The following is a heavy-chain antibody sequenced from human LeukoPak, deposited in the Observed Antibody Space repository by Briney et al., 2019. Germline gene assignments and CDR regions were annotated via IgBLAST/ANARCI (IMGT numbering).Heavy chain of an antibody. J-gene: IGHJ4*02. Sequence: PGGSLRLSCAASGFTVSSNYMSWVRQAPGKGLEWVSVIYSGGSTYYADSVKGRFTTSRDNSKNTLFLQMNSLRAEDTAVYYCAREGLHLSPPHYYFDYWGQGTLVTVSS. D-gene: IGHD3-16*02. CDR3: AREGLHLSPPHYYFDY. CDR1: GFTVSSNY. CDR2: IYSGGST. V-gene: IGHV3-53*01.